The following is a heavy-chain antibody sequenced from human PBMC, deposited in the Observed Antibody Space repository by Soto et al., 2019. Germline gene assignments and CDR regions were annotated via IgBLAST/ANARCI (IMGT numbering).Heavy chain of an antibody. CDR1: GGSFSGYY. CDR3: AREPSGSYYHFDP. CDR2: INHSGST. D-gene: IGHD1-26*01. Sequence: SESLSLTCAVYGGSFSGYYWSWIRQPPGKGLEWIGEINHSGSTNYNPSLKSRVTISVDTSKNQFSLKLSSVTAADTAVYYCAREPSGSYYHFDPWGQGTLVTVSS. J-gene: IGHJ5*02. V-gene: IGHV4-34*01.